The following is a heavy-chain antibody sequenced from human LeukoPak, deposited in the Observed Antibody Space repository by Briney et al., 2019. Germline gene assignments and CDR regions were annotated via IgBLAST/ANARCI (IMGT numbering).Heavy chain of an antibody. Sequence: GRSLRLSCAASGFTFSNYGMHWVRQAPGKGLEWLAVISYDGSNKYYADSVKGRSTISRDNSKNTLYLQMNSLRAEDTAVYYCAKRQLGHIDYWGQGTLVIVSS. D-gene: IGHD6-6*01. CDR2: ISYDGSNK. CDR1: GFTFSNYG. V-gene: IGHV3-30*18. CDR3: AKRQLGHIDY. J-gene: IGHJ4*02.